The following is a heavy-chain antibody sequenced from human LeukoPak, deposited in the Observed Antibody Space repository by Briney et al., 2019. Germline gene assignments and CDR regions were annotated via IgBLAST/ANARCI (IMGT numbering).Heavy chain of an antibody. J-gene: IGHJ6*04. Sequence: PGGSLRLSCAASGFTFSSYGMHWVRQAPGKGLEWVAVISYDGSNKYYADSVKGQFTISRDNSKNTLYLQMNSLRAEDTAVYYCAKSSYSSSWYVFYYGMDVWGKGTTVTVSS. CDR3: AKSSYSSSWYVFYYGMDV. CDR1: GFTFSSYG. D-gene: IGHD6-13*01. CDR2: ISYDGSNK. V-gene: IGHV3-30*18.